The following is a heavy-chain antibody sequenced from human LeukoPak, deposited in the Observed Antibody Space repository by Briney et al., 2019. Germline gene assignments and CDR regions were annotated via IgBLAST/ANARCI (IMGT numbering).Heavy chain of an antibody. V-gene: IGHV3-23*01. CDR3: AKDLRFSDFWSGYYYYYYGTDV. CDR2: ISGSGGST. Sequence: GGSLRLSCAASGFTFSSYAMSWVRQAPGKGLEWVSAISGSGGSTYYADSVKGRFTISRDNSKNTLYLQMNSLRAEDTAVYYCAKDLRFSDFWSGYYYYYYGTDVWGQGTTVTVSS. CDR1: GFTFSSYA. J-gene: IGHJ6*02. D-gene: IGHD3-3*01.